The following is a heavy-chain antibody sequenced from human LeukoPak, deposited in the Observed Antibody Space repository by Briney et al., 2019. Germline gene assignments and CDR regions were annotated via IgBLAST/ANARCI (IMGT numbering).Heavy chain of an antibody. CDR1: GFSFSNYG. J-gene: IGHJ4*02. D-gene: IGHD3-22*01. CDR3: AKAGAMILQHYFDY. V-gene: IGHV3-30*02. Sequence: GGSLRLSCAASGFSFSNYGMHWVRQAPGKGLEWVAFIRFDGSDRYYTDSVKGRFTLYRDISRNTLYLQMNSLRADDTAVYYCAKAGAMILQHYFDYWGQGTLVTVSS. CDR2: IRFDGSDR.